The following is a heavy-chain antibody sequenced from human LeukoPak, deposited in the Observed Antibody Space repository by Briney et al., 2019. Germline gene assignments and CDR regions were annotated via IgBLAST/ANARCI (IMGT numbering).Heavy chain of an antibody. CDR1: GGSISSYY. CDR2: IYTSGNT. D-gene: IGHD4-11*01. CDR3: ARDSNQRGFDI. V-gene: IGHV4-4*07. Sequence: SETLSLTCTVSGGSISSYYWSWIRQPAGTGLEWIGRIYTSGNTYYNPSLKSRVTMSVETSKDQFSLKLSSVTAADTAVYYCARDSNQRGFDIWGQGTMVTVSS. J-gene: IGHJ3*02.